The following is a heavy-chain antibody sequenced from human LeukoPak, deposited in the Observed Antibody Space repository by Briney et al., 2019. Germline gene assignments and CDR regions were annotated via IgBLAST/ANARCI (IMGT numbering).Heavy chain of an antibody. Sequence: ASVKVSCKASGYTFTDYYMHWVRQAPGQGLEWIGRINPNSGGTNYAQKFQGRVTMTRDTSISTAYMELSRLKSNDTAVYYCARGRGGTLNDYWGQGTLVTVSS. V-gene: IGHV1-2*06. J-gene: IGHJ4*02. CDR2: INPNSGGT. D-gene: IGHD1-1*01. CDR3: ARGRGGTLNDY. CDR1: GYTFTDYY.